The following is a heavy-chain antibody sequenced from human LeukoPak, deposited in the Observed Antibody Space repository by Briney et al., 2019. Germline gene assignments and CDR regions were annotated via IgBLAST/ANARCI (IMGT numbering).Heavy chain of an antibody. CDR1: GFTFSSYE. D-gene: IGHD3-16*02. CDR3: ARDDFMTTFGGVIVITAPDY. J-gene: IGHJ4*02. CDR2: ISSSGSTI. Sequence: GGSLRLSCAASGFTFSSYEMNWVRQAPGKGLEWVSYISSSGSTIYYADSVKGRFTISRDNSKNTLYLQMNSLRAEDTAVYYCARDDFMTTFGGVIVITAPDYWGQGTLVTVSS. V-gene: IGHV3-48*03.